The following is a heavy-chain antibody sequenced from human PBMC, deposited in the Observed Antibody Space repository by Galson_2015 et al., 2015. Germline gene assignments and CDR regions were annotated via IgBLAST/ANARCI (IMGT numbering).Heavy chain of an antibody. Sequence: SLRLSCAASGFTFGSDWMHWVRQAPGKGLVWVSRINSDGTDKTYADSVKGRFTISRDNAKNTLHLQMNSQRAEDTAVYYCARDPLWDRTVGFDYWGQGTLVTVSS. CDR3: ARDPLWDRTVGFDY. CDR2: INSDGTDK. D-gene: IGHD3-16*01. V-gene: IGHV3-74*01. CDR1: GFTFGSDW. J-gene: IGHJ4*02.